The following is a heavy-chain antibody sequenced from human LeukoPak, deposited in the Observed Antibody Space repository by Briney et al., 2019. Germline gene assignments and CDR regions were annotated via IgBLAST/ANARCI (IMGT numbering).Heavy chain of an antibody. J-gene: IGHJ4*02. CDR2: ISGSGGST. CDR3: ARHPYGDYDYFDY. Sequence: GGSLRLSCIVSGFTFSSYSLNWVRQAPGKGLEWVSAISGSGGSTYYADSVKGRFTISRDNSKNTLYLQMNSLRAEDTAVYYCARHPYGDYDYFDYWGQGTLVTVSS. D-gene: IGHD4-17*01. V-gene: IGHV3-23*01. CDR1: GFTFSSYS.